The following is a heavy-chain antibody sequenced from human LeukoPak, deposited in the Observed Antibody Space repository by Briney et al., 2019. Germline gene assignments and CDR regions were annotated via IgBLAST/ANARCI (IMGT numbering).Heavy chain of an antibody. CDR2: INSDGSGT. D-gene: IGHD4-23*01. J-gene: IGHJ5*01. CDR1: GFTFSSYW. Sequence: GGSLRLSCAASGFTFSSYWMRWVRQAPGKGLGWVSRINSDGSGTIYADSVRGRFTISRDNAKNTLYLQVNSLRAEDTAVYYCARTEGTVAYDSWGQGTLVTVSS. V-gene: IGHV3-74*01. CDR3: ARTEGTVAYDS.